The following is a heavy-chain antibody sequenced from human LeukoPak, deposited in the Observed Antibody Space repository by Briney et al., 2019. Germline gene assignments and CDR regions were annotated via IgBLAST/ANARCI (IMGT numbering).Heavy chain of an antibody. V-gene: IGHV3-23*01. D-gene: IGHD3-22*01. J-gene: IGHJ4*02. CDR3: AKDLVVVGLNYFDY. Sequence: GGSLRLSCAASGFTFSNSAMTWVRQAPGKGLEWVSSISGSGGSTYYADSVKGRFTISRDNSKNTLYLQMNSLRAEDTAVYYCAKDLVVVGLNYFDYWGQGTLVTVSS. CDR1: GFTFSNSA. CDR2: ISGSGGST.